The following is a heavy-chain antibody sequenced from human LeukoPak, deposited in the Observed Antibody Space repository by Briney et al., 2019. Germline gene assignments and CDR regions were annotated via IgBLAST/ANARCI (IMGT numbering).Heavy chain of an antibody. D-gene: IGHD1-26*01. CDR3: ASLEGARDVDV. CDR2: VHNSGSI. Sequence: SETPSLTCTVSGGSISNFHWSWIRQPAGKGLEWIGRVHNSGSINYNPSLRGRVTVSVDTSKNQFSLQVNSVTAADTAVYYCASLEGARDVDVWGTGTTVTVSS. J-gene: IGHJ6*04. V-gene: IGHV4-4*07. CDR1: GGSISNFH.